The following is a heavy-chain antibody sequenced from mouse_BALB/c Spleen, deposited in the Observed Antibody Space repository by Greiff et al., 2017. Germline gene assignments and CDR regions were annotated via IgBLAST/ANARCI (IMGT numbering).Heavy chain of an antibody. CDR2: IRLKSNNYAT. CDR3: TRNYYGSSSAWFAY. D-gene: IGHD1-1*01. J-gene: IGHJ3*01. Sequence: DVHLVESGGGLVQPGGSMKLSCVASGFTFSNYWMNWVRQSPEKGLEWVAEIRLKSNNYATHYAESVKGRFTISRDDSKSSVYLQMNNLRAEDTGIYYCTRNYYGSSSAWFAYWGQGTLVTVSA. CDR1: GFTFSNYW. V-gene: IGHV6-6*02.